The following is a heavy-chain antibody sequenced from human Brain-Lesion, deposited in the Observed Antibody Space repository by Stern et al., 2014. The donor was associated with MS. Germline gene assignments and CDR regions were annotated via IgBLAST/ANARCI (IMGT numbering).Heavy chain of an antibody. CDR3: ARDCGSGSCYQTQYYYGVDV. J-gene: IGHJ6*02. D-gene: IGHD2-15*01. V-gene: IGHV3-7*01. CDR1: GFSLSSYW. CDR2: IKQDGSEI. Sequence: EVQLVESGGGLVQPGGSLRLSCAGSGFSLSSYWMSWVRQAPGKGPELVATIKQDGSEIYYVDSVKGRFTISRDNSKNSVFLQMNSLRVDDTSVYYCARDCGSGSCYQTQYYYGVDVWGQGTTVIVSS.